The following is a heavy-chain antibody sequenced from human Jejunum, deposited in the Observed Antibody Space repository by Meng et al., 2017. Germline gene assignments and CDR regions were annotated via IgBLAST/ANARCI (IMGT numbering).Heavy chain of an antibody. D-gene: IGHD2-2*01. J-gene: IGHJ4*02. CDR3: VRGEFAMLARFDF. V-gene: IGHV4-4*02. CDR1: GGYINKENW. CDR2: IYNGGNT. Sequence: QVKLQDAGPGLVKPSGTLSLTRAVSGGYINKENWWSWVRQSPERGLEWIGEIYNGGNTNYNPSLNRRVTMSVDESTNQMSLKLTSVTAADTAVYYCVRGEFAMLARFDFWGQGILVTVSS.